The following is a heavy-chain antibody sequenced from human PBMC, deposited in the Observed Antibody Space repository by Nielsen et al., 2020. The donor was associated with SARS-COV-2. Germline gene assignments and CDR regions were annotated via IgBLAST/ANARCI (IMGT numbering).Heavy chain of an antibody. CDR3: ARDRGAVAGDYFDY. CDR1: GFTFSSYS. CDR2: TSSSGSTM. Sequence: GESLKISCAASGFTFSSYSMNWVRQAPGKGLEWISYTSSSGSTMDYADSVKGRFTISRDNAKNSLFLQMNNLRVEDTAVYYCARDRGAVAGDYFDYWGRGALVTVSS. D-gene: IGHD6-19*01. V-gene: IGHV3-48*04. J-gene: IGHJ4*02.